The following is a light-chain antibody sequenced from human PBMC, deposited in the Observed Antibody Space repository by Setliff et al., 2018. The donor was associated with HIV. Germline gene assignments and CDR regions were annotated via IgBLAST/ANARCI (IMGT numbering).Light chain of an antibody. CDR3: SSYTSSTAYV. CDR2: DVT. CDR1: SSDVGGYNH. J-gene: IGLJ1*01. V-gene: IGLV2-14*01. Sequence: QSALTQPASVSGSPGQSITISCSGTSSDVGGYNHVSWYQQHPGKAPKVLIYDVTKRPSGVSNRFSGSKSGNTASLTISGLQAEDEADYYCSSYTSSTAYVFGTGTKV.